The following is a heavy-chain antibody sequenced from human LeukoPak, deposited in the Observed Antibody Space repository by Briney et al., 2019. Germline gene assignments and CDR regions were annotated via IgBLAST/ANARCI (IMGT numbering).Heavy chain of an antibody. D-gene: IGHD3-22*01. CDR2: IIPIFGTA. V-gene: IGHV1-69*05. CDR3: ARPKAEYYYDSSGYFQFDY. J-gene: IGHJ4*02. Sequence: SVKVSCKASGCTFISYAISRMRQAPGQGVEWMGRIIPIFGTANYAQKFQGRVTITTTDSTSTAYMELSSLRSEDTAVYYCARPKAEYYYDSSGYFQFDYWGQGTLVTVSS. CDR1: GCTFISYA.